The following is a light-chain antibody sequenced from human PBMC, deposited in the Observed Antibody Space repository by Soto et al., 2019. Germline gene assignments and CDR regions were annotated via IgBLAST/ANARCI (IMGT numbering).Light chain of an antibody. Sequence: EIVLTQSPGTLSLSPGERATLSCRASQSVSSSYLAWYQQKPGQAPRLLIYGASSRATGIPDRFSGSGSGIAFTLTISRLEPQDFAVYYCHQYGSSPPYTFGPGTKVDIK. CDR2: GAS. V-gene: IGKV3-20*01. CDR3: HQYGSSPPYT. CDR1: QSVSSSY. J-gene: IGKJ3*01.